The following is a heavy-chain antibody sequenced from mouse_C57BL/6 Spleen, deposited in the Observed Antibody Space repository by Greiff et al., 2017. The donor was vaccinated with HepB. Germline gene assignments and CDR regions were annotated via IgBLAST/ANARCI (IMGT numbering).Heavy chain of an antibody. V-gene: IGHV1-80*01. J-gene: IGHJ2*01. CDR3: AREMGYGSRNFDY. CDR1: GYAFSSYW. CDR2: IYPGDGDT. Sequence: QVQLQQSGAELVKPGASVKISCKASGYAFSSYWMNWVKQRPGKGLEWIGQIYPGDGDTNYNGKFKGKATLTADKSSSTAYMQLSSLTSEDSAVYFCAREMGYGSRNFDYWGQGTTLTVSS. D-gene: IGHD1-1*01.